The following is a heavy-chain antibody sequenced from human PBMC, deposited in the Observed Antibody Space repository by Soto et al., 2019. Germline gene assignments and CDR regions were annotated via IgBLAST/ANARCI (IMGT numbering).Heavy chain of an antibody. Sequence: PGGSLRLSCAASGFTFSSYGMHWVRQAPGKGLEWVAVISYDGSNKYYADSVKGRFTISRDNSKNTLYLQMNSLRAEDTAVYYCAKDRIQLWLTPGRYGMDAWGQGSTVTGS. D-gene: IGHD5-18*01. CDR1: GFTFSSYG. J-gene: IGHJ6*02. V-gene: IGHV3-30*18. CDR3: AKDRIQLWLTPGRYGMDA. CDR2: ISYDGSNK.